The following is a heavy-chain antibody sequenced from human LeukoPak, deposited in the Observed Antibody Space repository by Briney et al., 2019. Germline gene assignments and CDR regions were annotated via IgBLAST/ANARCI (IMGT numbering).Heavy chain of an antibody. V-gene: IGHV4-39*01. CDR3: AGSGSSGSYY. J-gene: IGHJ4*02. D-gene: IGHD1-26*01. CDR2: IYYSGSS. Sequence: SETLSLTCSVSGGSISSSSSYWGWIRQPPGKGLEWIGSIYYSGSSFDNPALKSRVTISVDTSKNQFSLKLSSVTAADTAVYYCAGSGSSGSYYWGQGTLVIVSS. CDR1: GGSISSSSSY.